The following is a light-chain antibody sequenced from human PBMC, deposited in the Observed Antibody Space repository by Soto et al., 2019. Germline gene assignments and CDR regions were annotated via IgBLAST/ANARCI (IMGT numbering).Light chain of an antibody. CDR2: DVS. Sequence: QSALTQPRSVSGSPGQSVTISCTGTSSDVGGYNYVSWYQQHPGKAPKLMIYDVSKRPAGVPDRFSGSKSGNTASLTISGLQAEEAADYYCCSDAGSYTLVFGGGTKLTVL. CDR3: CSDAGSYTLV. V-gene: IGLV2-11*01. J-gene: IGLJ2*01. CDR1: SSDVGGYNY.